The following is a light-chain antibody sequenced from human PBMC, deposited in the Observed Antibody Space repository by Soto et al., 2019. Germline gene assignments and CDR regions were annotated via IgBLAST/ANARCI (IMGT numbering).Light chain of an antibody. J-gene: IGKJ1*01. V-gene: IGKV1-6*01. CDR2: AAS. CDR3: LQDHDDSWT. Sequence: ATQMTQSPSSLSASVGDRITITCRASLDIGSDLSWYQQKPGKAPTLLIYAASNLQSGVPSRFRGSRSGTEFTLTVSSLQPEDFATYYCLQDHDDSWTFGQGTKVDI. CDR1: LDIGSD.